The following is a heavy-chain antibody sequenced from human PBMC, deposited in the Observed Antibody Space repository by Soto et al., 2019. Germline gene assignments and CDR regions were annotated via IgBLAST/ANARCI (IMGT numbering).Heavy chain of an antibody. V-gene: IGHV2-5*02. Sequence: QITLKESGPTLVKPTQTLTLTCTFSGFSLSTSGVGVGWIRQPPGKPLEWLALIYWDDDKRYSPSLKSRLTVTKDTSKDQVVLTMTNMDPVDTATYYCSRNRWFVDYWGQGTLVTVSS. CDR3: SRNRWFVDY. D-gene: IGHD3-10*01. CDR2: IYWDDDK. J-gene: IGHJ4*02. CDR1: GFSLSTSGVG.